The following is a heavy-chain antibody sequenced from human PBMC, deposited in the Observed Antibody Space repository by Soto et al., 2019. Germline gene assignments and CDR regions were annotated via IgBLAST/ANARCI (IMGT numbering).Heavy chain of an antibody. CDR3: ASRLAGYGDYCAGYFYYGMDV. D-gene: IGHD4-17*01. CDR2: IIPIFGTA. V-gene: IGHV1-69*01. Sequence: SEKAVCKASGGNFSSYAISWLRQAPGQGLEWMGGIIPIFGTANYAQKFQGRVTITADESTSTAYMELSSLRSEDTAVYYCASRLAGYGDYCAGYFYYGMDVWGQGTTVTVSS. J-gene: IGHJ6*02. CDR1: GGNFSSYA.